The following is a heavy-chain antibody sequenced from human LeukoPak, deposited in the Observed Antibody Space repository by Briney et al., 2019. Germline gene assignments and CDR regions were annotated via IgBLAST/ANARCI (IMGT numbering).Heavy chain of an antibody. CDR1: GFTISSNY. J-gene: IGHJ4*02. D-gene: IGHD3-22*01. V-gene: IGHV3-66*01. CDR3: YSMIVVEIRVINDY. Sequence: GGSLRLSCAVSGFTISSNYMSWVRQAPGKGLEWVSVIYSGGSTYYADSVKGRFTISRDNSKNTLYLQMNSLRAEDTAVYYCYSMIVVEIRVINDYWGQGTLVTVSS. CDR2: IYSGGST.